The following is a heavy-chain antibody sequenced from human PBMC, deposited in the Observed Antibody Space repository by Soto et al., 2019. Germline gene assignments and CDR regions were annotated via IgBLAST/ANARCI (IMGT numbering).Heavy chain of an antibody. D-gene: IGHD2-2*01. Sequence: QVQLVQSGADVKRPGASVKVSCKASGYTFTAYYIHWVRQAPGQGLEWMGWINPNSGVINYAQSFRGWVTMTSDTSSSTAYMELSRQRSDDTAVYFCARGIASTRKNLYYYMDVWGKGTTVTVSS. J-gene: IGHJ6*03. CDR2: INPNSGVI. CDR1: GYTFTAYY. V-gene: IGHV1-2*04. CDR3: ARGIASTRKNLYYYMDV.